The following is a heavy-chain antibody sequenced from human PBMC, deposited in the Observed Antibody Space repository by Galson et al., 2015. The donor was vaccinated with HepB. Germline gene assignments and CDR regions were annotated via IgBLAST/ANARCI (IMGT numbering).Heavy chain of an antibody. D-gene: IGHD2-15*01. V-gene: IGHV1-69*01. CDR2: IIPIFGTA. CDR1: GGTFSSYA. J-gene: IGHJ4*02. Sequence: CKASGGTFSSYAISWVRQAPGQGLEWMGGIIPIFGTANYAQKFQGRVTITADESTSTAYMELSSLRSEDTAVYYCAIRASYCCGGSCSIDYWGQGTLVAVSS. CDR3: AIRASYCCGGSCSIDY.